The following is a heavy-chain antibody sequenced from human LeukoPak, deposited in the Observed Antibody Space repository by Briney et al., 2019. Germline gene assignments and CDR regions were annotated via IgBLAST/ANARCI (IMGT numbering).Heavy chain of an antibody. CDR2: INPNSGGT. D-gene: IGHD6-13*01. J-gene: IGHJ5*02. Sequence: ASVKVSCKASGYTFTGYYMHWVRQAPGQGLEWRGWINPNSGGTNYAQKFQGRVTMTRDTSISTAYMELSRLRSDDTAVYYCARDSSAAGYNWFDPWGQGTLVTVSS. CDR3: ARDSSAAGYNWFDP. V-gene: IGHV1-2*02. CDR1: GYTFTGYY.